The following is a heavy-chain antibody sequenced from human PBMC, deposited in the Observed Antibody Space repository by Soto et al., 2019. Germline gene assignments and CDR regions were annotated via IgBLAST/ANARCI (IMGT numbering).Heavy chain of an antibody. CDR3: ARHTSRRGSYCSGGSCRLNAFDI. D-gene: IGHD2-15*01. V-gene: IGHV4-39*01. CDR1: GGSISSSSYY. Sequence: SETLSLTCTVSGGSISSSSYYWGWIRQPPGKGLEWIGSIYYSGSTYYNPSLKSRITISVDTSKNQFSLKLRSVTAADTAVYYCARHTSRRGSYCSGGSCRLNAFDIWGQGTMVTVSS. J-gene: IGHJ3*02. CDR2: IYYSGST.